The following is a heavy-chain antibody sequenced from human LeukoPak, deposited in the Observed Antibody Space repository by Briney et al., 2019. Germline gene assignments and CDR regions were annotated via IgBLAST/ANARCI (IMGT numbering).Heavy chain of an antibody. CDR1: GFTFSSYG. V-gene: IGHV3-30*02. Sequence: PGGSLRLSCAASGFTFSSYGMHWVRQAPGKGLEWVAFIRYDGSNKYYADSVKGRFTISRDNSKNTLYLQMNSLRAEDTAVYYCAKGLREQWLVSVGYWGQGTLVTVSS. CDR2: IRYDGSNK. D-gene: IGHD6-19*01. CDR3: AKGLREQWLVSVGY. J-gene: IGHJ4*02.